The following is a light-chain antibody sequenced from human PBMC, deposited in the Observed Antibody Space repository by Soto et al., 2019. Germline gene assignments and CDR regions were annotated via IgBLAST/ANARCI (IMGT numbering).Light chain of an antibody. J-gene: IGKJ4*01. CDR3: QQRSNWLA. CDR1: QSVSSY. CDR2: DAS. V-gene: IGKV3-11*01. Sequence: RVLTLCAATVSFCPRERSPRVCRASQSVSSYLAWYQQKPGQAPRLLIYDASNRATGIPARFSGSGSGTDFTLTITSLETEDFAVYYCQQRSNWLAFGGGTNVDIK.